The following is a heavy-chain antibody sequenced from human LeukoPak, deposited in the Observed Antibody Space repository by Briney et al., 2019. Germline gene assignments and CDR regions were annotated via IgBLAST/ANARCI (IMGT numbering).Heavy chain of an antibody. D-gene: IGHD3-22*01. J-gene: IGHJ4*02. V-gene: IGHV3-23*01. CDR2: ISDSGGRT. CDR3: AKRGVVIRVILVGFHKEAYYFDS. CDR1: EITLSNYG. Sequence: GGSLRLSCAVSEITLSNYGMSWVRQAPGKGLEWVAGISDSGGRTNYADSVKGRFTISRDNPKNTLYLQMNSLRAEDTAVYFCAKRGVVIRVILVGFHKEAYYFDSWGQGALVTVSS.